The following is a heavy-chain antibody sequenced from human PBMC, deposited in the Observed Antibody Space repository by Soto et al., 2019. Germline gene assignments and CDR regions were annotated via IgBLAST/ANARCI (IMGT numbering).Heavy chain of an antibody. CDR1: GASISSSSFY. J-gene: IGHJ4*02. D-gene: IGHD6-6*01. CDR3: ARHVRDSSSFSGRYHLDY. V-gene: IGHV4-39*01. CDR2: IYYSGST. Sequence: SETLSLTCTVSGASISSSSFYWGWIRQPPGKGLEWIASIYYSGSTFYNPPLKSRVTMSVDTSKNQFSLNLRSVTAADTAVYYCARHVRDSSSFSGRYHLDYWGQGTQVTVSS.